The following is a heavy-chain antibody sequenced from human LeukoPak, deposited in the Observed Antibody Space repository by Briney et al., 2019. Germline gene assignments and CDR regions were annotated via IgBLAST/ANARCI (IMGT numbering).Heavy chain of an antibody. CDR3: AREYSAFDY. V-gene: IGHV4-59*01. CDR1: GGSTSSNS. Sequence: SETLSLTCTVSGGSTSSNSWSWMRQPPGKGLEWIGYIHYTGSTSYNPSLKSRVTTSVDTSKNRLSLELTSVTAADTAVYYCAREYSAFDYWGQGILVIVSS. D-gene: IGHD5-12*01. CDR2: IHYTGST. J-gene: IGHJ4*02.